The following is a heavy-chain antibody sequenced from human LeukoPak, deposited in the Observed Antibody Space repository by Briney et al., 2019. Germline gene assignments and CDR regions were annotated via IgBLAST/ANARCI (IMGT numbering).Heavy chain of an antibody. CDR1: GGSISSNNW. J-gene: IGHJ5*02. D-gene: IGHD5-18*01. CDR2: IYHSGST. CDR3: ARSPSSGYSYVNWFDP. Sequence: SGTLSLTCAVSGGSISSNNWWSWVRQPPGKGLEWIGEIYHSGSTNYNPSLKSRVTISVDKSKNQFSLNLSSVTAADTAVYYCARSPSSGYSYVNWFDPWGQGTLVTVSS. V-gene: IGHV4-4*02.